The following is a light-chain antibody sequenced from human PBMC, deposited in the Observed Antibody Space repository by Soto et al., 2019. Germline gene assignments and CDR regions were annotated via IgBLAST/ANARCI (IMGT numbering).Light chain of an antibody. Sequence: QAVVTQSPSASASLGASVKLTCTVSSGHSSYAIAWHQQQPEKGPRYLMKLNSDGSHSKGDGIPDRFSGSSSGAERYLTISSLQSEDEADYYCQTWGTGLLVFGGGTKVTVL. CDR3: QTWGTGLLV. V-gene: IGLV4-69*01. CDR2: LNSDGSH. CDR1: SGHSSYA. J-gene: IGLJ3*02.